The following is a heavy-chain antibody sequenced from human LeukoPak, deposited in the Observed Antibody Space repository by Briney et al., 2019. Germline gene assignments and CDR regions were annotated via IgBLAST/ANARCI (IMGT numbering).Heavy chain of an antibody. D-gene: IGHD5-18*01. J-gene: IGHJ4*02. CDR1: GFIFDDYA. CDR3: ARDHSIQLTETLFDY. Sequence: PGGSLRLSCAASGFIFDDYAMHWVRQAPGKGLEWVSGISWNSGTIGYADSVKGRFTISRDNAKNSLYLQMNSLRAEDTAMYYCARDHSIQLTETLFDYWGQGTLVTVSS. CDR2: ISWNSGTI. V-gene: IGHV3-9*01.